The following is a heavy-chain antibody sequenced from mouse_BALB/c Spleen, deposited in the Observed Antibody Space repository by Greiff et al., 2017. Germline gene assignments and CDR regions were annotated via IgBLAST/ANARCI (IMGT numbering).Heavy chain of an antibody. CDR2: ISSGGSYT. CDR3: ARGGLRSDY. V-gene: IGHV5-9-4*01. D-gene: IGHD2-4*01. CDR1: GFAFSSYD. Sequence: EVQLQESGGGLVKPGGSLKLSCAASGFAFSSYDMSWVRQSPEKRLEWVAEISSGGSYTYYPDTVKGRFTISRDNAKNTLYLEMSSLRSEDTAMYYCARGGLRSDYWGQGTTLTVSS. J-gene: IGHJ2*01.